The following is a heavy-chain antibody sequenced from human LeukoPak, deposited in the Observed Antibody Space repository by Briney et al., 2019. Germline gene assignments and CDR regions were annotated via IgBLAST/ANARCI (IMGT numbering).Heavy chain of an antibody. CDR3: AREPTPNWFDR. CDR1: GGSISGYY. J-gene: IGHJ5*02. CDR2: IYNSGST. D-gene: IGHD4-23*01. V-gene: IGHV4-59*01. Sequence: PSETLSLTCTASGGSISGYYWSWIRQPPGKGLEWIGYIYNSGSTNYNPSLKSRVTISVDTSKNQFSLNLNTVTAADTAVYYCAREPTPNWFDRWGQGTLVTVSS.